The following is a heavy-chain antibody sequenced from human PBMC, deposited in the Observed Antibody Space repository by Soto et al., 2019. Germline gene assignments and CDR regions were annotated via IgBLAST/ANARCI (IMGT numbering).Heavy chain of an antibody. J-gene: IGHJ5*02. CDR1: GYTFTRYG. D-gene: IGHD4-17*01. V-gene: IGHV1-3*01. CDR2: INGGNDNT. CDR3: ARETYGDYVGYFDP. Sequence: ASVKVSCKTSGYTFTRYGMHWVRQAPGQRLEWMGWINGGNDNTKYSQKFQGRITITRDISASTAYMELSSLRSEDTAVYYCARETYGDYVGYFDPWGQGIQVTVSS.